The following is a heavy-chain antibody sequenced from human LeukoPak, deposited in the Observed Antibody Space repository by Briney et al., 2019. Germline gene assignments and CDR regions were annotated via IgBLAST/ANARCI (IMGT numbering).Heavy chain of an antibody. CDR1: GFTFSSYS. CDR2: ISSSSSYI. D-gene: IGHD3-3*01. J-gene: IGHJ4*02. Sequence: PGGSLRLSCAASGFTFSSYSMNWVRQAQGKGLEWVSSISSSSSYIYYADSVKGRFTISRDNAKNSLYLQMNSLRAEDTAVYYCARDDLDFWSGFDYWGQGTLVTVSS. V-gene: IGHV3-21*01. CDR3: ARDDLDFWSGFDY.